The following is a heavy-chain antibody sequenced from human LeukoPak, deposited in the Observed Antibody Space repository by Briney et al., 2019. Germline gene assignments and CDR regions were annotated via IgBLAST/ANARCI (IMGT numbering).Heavy chain of an antibody. D-gene: IGHD3-16*01. J-gene: IGHJ5*02. CDR1: GGSISGYY. V-gene: IGHV4-59*12. CDR2: IHYSGST. Sequence: KTSETLSLTCTVSGGSISGYYWSWIRQPPGKGLEWIGYIHYSGSTNYNPSLKSRVTISVDTSKNQFSLKLSSVTAADTAVYYCARGRLLMWFDPWGQGTLVTVSS. CDR3: ARGRLLMWFDP.